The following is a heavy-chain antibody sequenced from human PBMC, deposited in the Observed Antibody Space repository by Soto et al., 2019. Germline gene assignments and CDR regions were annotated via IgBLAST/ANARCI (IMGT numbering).Heavy chain of an antibody. CDR1: EFTFGDYA. V-gene: IGHV3-64D*06. Sequence: GWYLRVSCSASEFTFGDYAMHWVRQAPGKGLEHVSSISSKGDTTHYTDSVKGRFTVSRDNSKNTLYFLMSSLRVEDTAVYYWGKDSAKYQYYGMAGWGQGTKVTVYS. CDR3: GKDSAKYQYYGMAG. D-gene: IGHD2-2*01. CDR2: ISSKGDTT. J-gene: IGHJ6*02.